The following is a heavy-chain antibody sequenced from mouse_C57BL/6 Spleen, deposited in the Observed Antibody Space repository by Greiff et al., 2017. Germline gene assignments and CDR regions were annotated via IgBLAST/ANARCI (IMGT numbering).Heavy chain of an antibody. Sequence: QVQLQQSGAELVKPGASVKISCKASGYAFSSYWMNWVKQRPGKGLEWIGQIYPGDGDTNYNGTFKGKATLTADKSSSTAYMQRSSLTSEDSAVYFCARKGYSNYDAMDYWGQGTSVTVSS. V-gene: IGHV1-80*01. CDR2: IYPGDGDT. J-gene: IGHJ4*01. CDR1: GYAFSSYW. CDR3: ARKGYSNYDAMDY. D-gene: IGHD2-5*01.